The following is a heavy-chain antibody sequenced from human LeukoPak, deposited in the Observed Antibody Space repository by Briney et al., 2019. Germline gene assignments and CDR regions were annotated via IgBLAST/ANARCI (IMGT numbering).Heavy chain of an antibody. V-gene: IGHV1-24*01. J-gene: IGHJ4*02. CDR3: ATDLISGYYTGYFDY. D-gene: IGHD3-3*01. CDR1: GYTLTELS. CDR2: FDPEDGET. Sequence: VASVKVSCKVSGYTLTELSMHWVRQAPGKGLEWMGGFDPEDGETIYAQKFQGRVTMTEDTSTDTAYMELSSLRSEDTAVYYCATDLISGYYTGYFDYWGQGTLVTVSS.